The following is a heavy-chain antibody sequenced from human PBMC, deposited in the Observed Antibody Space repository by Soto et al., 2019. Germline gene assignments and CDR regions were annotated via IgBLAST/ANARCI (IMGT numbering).Heavy chain of an antibody. Sequence: SETLSLTCTVSGDSISNYHWSWIRQPPGEGLQWIGSIHYSGSANYNPSLQSRVTMSLDTSKNQFSLDLRSVTAADTAVYHCARANYPYYFAYWGQGFPVTVSS. V-gene: IGHV4-59*08. D-gene: IGHD3-10*01. CDR3: ARANYPYYFAY. J-gene: IGHJ4*02. CDR2: IHYSGSA. CDR1: GDSISNYH.